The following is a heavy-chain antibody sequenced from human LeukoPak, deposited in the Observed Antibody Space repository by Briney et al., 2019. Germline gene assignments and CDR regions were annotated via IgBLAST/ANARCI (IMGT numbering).Heavy chain of an antibody. D-gene: IGHD2-15*01. J-gene: IGHJ4*02. V-gene: IGHV3-30*03. CDR2: ISYDGSNK. CDR3: ASGGGGSWPLDY. Sequence: GGSLRLSCAASGFTFSTYSMNWVRQAPGKGLEWVAVISYDGSNKYYADSVKGRFTISRDNPKNTLYLQMNSLRAEDTAVYYCASGGGGSWPLDYWGQGTLVTVSS. CDR1: GFTFSTYS.